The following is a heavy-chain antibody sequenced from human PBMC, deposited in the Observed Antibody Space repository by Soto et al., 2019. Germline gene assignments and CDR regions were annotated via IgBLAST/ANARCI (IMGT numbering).Heavy chain of an antibody. CDR2: IWYDGSNK. V-gene: IGHV3-33*01. Sequence: GGSLRLSSAASGFTFSSYGMHWVRQAPGKGLEWVAVIWYDGSNKYYADSVKGRFTISRDNSKNTLYLQMNSLGAEDTAVYYCARDLKVAAAWFDPWGQGTLVTVSS. D-gene: IGHD6-13*01. CDR1: GFTFSSYG. CDR3: ARDLKVAAAWFDP. J-gene: IGHJ5*02.